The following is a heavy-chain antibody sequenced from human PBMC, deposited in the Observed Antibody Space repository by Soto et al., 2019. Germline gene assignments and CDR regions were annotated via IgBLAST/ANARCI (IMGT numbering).Heavy chain of an antibody. CDR1: GFSLSHYV. CDR3: AREGDSHAFRGFDL. J-gene: IGHJ5*02. Sequence: AGSLRLSCAVSGFSLSHYVFLWVRQAPAKGLEWVAVIRDGDAKTNYATSVRCRYTVYRDMSTSSIFLQMNTLRVDDSAIYFCAREGDSHAFRGFDLWGQGTLVTVSS. D-gene: IGHD3-10*01. V-gene: IGHV3-30*14. CDR2: IRDGDAKT.